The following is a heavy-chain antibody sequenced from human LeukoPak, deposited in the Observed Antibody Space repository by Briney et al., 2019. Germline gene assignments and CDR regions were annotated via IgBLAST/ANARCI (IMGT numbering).Heavy chain of an antibody. CDR3: ARDKGTSYLSSFDY. Sequence: GGSLRLSCAASGFTSSGYAMSWVRQAPGKGLEWVSAISVSGNTYHADSVKGRFTISRDNSKNTLYLQMNSLRAADTAVYYCARDKGTSYLSSFDYWGQGTLVTVSS. D-gene: IGHD6-6*01. V-gene: IGHV3-23*01. CDR2: ISVSGNT. CDR1: GFTSSGYA. J-gene: IGHJ4*02.